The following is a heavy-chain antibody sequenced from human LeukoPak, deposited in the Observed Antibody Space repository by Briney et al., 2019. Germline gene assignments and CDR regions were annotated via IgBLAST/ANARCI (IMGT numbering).Heavy chain of an antibody. J-gene: IGHJ5*02. CDR2: IYYTGST. D-gene: IGHD4-11*01. CDR1: GGSINGYY. Sequence: SETLSLTCTVSGGSINGYYWTWIRQPPGKALEWIGYIYYTGSTYYNPSLKSRVTISLDTSNNQFSLKLTSVAAADTAGYYFTRDANPFSNLNWFYTWGEGALVTVSS. V-gene: IGHV4-59*01. CDR3: TRDANPFSNLNWFYT.